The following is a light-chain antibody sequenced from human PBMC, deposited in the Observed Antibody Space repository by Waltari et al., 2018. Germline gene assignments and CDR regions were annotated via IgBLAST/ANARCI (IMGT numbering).Light chain of an antibody. Sequence: QLVVTQSPSASAPLGASVKLTCPLSRGHSSNVIAWLQQRPEKGPRYLMKVNSDGSHSKGDEIPDRFSGSSSGAERYLTISSLQSDDEADYYCETGGHGTWVFGGGTKLIVL. V-gene: IGLV4-69*01. CDR3: ETGGHGTWV. J-gene: IGLJ3*02. CDR1: RGHSSNV. CDR2: VNSDGSH.